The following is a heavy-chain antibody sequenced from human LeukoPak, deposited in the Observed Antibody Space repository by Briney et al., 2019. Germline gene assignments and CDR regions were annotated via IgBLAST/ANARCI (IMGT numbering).Heavy chain of an antibody. V-gene: IGHV1-69*13. D-gene: IGHD6-13*01. CDR3: ARDRAAAAYDAFDI. CDR1: GGTFSSYA. J-gene: IGHJ3*02. CDR2: IIPTFGTA. Sequence: EASVKVSCKASGGTFSSYAISWVRQAPGQGLEWMGGIIPTFGTANYAQKFQGRVTITADESTSTAYMELSSLRSEDTAVYYCARDRAAAAYDAFDIWGQGTMVTVSS.